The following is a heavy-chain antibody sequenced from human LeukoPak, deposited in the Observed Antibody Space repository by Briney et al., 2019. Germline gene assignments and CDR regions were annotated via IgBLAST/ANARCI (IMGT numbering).Heavy chain of an antibody. CDR3: ARKENAYYYFDY. CDR2: IYYSGRT. Sequence: SETLSLTCTVSDGSISSGDYYWGWIRQLPGQGLEWIGYIYYSGRTYYNPSLKSRLTMSVDTSKNQFSLKLSSVTAVDTAVYYCARKENAYYYFDYWGQGTLVTVSS. D-gene: IGHD3-16*01. CDR1: DGSISSGDYY. J-gene: IGHJ4*02. V-gene: IGHV4-30-4*08.